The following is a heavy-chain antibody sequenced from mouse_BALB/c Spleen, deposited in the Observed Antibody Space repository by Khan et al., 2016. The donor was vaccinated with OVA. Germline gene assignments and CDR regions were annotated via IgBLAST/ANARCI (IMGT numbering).Heavy chain of an antibody. CDR2: ISSSGST. CDR1: GYSITSDYA. J-gene: IGHJ4*01. V-gene: IGHV3-2*02. Sequence: VQLKESAPGLVKPSQSLSLTCTVTGYSITSDYAWNWIRQFPGNKLEWMGYISSSGSTNYNPALKSRIPITRDTSKNQFFLQLNSVTTEDTATYYCARDGSRYNYAMDYWGQGTSVTVSS. CDR3: ARDGSRYNYAMDY. D-gene: IGHD2-3*01.